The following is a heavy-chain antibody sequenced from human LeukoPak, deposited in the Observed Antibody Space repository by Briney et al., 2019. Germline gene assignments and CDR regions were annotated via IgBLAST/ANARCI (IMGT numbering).Heavy chain of an antibody. J-gene: IGHJ5*02. CDR2: IYENGGTT. CDR3: AKFLGVSVWYGISGP. D-gene: IGHD3-10*01. CDR1: GFTFRSHA. Sequence: GGSLRLSCVGSGFTFRSHAMSWVRQAPEKGLEFVSGIYENGGTTYYADSVKGRFSISRDNSKNTLYLQMNSLRAEDTAVYYCAKFLGVSVWYGISGPWGQGTLVTVSS. V-gene: IGHV3-23*01.